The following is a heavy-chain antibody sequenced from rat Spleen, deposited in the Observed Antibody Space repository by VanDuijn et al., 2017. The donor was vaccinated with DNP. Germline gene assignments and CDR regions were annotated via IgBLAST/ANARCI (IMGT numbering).Heavy chain of an antibody. CDR3: ARGVSSYYGYNSYWYFDF. CDR2: ISYSGST. J-gene: IGHJ1*01. D-gene: IGHD1-9*01. Sequence: EVQLQESGPGLVKPSQSLSLTCSVTDYSITNNYWGWIRKFPGNKMEWIGYISYSGSTGYNPSLKGRISITRDTSKNQFFLQLNSVAAEDTATYYCARGVSSYYGYNSYWYFDFWGPGTMVTVSS. V-gene: IGHV3-1*01. CDR1: DYSITNNY.